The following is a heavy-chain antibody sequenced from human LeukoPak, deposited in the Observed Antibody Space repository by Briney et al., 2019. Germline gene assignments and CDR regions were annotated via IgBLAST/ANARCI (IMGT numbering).Heavy chain of an antibody. CDR1: GFTFSSYG. CDR3: AKDIAPLRWWDLRPGDY. V-gene: IGHV3-30*18. Sequence: PGGSLRLSCAASGFTFSSYGMHWVRQAPGKGLEWVAVISYDGSNKYYADSVKGRFTISRDNSKNTLYLQMNSLRAEDTAVYYCAKDIAPLRWWDLRPGDYWGQGTLVTVSS. J-gene: IGHJ4*02. D-gene: IGHD2-21*01. CDR2: ISYDGSNK.